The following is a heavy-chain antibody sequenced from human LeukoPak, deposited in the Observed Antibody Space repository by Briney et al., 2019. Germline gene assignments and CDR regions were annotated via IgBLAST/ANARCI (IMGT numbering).Heavy chain of an antibody. Sequence: PSETLSLTCTVSGGSISSYYWSWIRQPPGKGLEWIGYIYYSGSTNYNPSLKSRVTISVDTSKNQFSLKLSSVTAADTAVYYCARQRGSSIGDYVSWFDPWGQGTMVTVSS. CDR3: ARQRGSSIGDYVSWFDP. J-gene: IGHJ5*02. V-gene: IGHV4-59*08. CDR2: IYYSGST. D-gene: IGHD4-17*01. CDR1: GGSISSYY.